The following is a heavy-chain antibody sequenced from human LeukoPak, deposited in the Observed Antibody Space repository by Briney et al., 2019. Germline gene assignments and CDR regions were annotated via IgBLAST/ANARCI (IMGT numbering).Heavy chain of an antibody. J-gene: IGHJ4*02. CDR1: GYRFTRFS. D-gene: IGHD2-15*01. Sequence: GGSLKISCQGSGYRFTRFSVNGVRQMPGKSLGWMGRIYPHDSSTTYSPSFEGHVTMSADNSISTAYLQWSSLKASDTALYYCARRRVCSGGRCYSDFWGQGSLVTVSS. V-gene: IGHV5-10-1*01. CDR3: ARRRVCSGGRCYSDF. CDR2: IYPHDSST.